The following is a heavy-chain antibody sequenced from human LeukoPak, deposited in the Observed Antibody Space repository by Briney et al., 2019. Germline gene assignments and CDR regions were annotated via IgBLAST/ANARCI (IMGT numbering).Heavy chain of an antibody. CDR1: GFTFSSYG. Sequence: PGRSLRLSCAASGFTFSSYGMHWVRQAPGKGLEWVAVISYDGSNKYYADSVKGRFTISRDNSKNTLYLQMNSLRAEDTAVYYCAKDSHGYGERGYFDCWGQGTLVTVSS. D-gene: IGHD4-17*01. CDR2: ISYDGSNK. CDR3: AKDSHGYGERGYFDC. V-gene: IGHV3-30*18. J-gene: IGHJ4*02.